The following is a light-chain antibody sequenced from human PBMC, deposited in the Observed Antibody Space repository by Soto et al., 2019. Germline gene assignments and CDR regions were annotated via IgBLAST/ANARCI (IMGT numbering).Light chain of an antibody. V-gene: IGKV3-11*01. CDR2: DAS. Sequence: DIVLTQSPATLSLSPGERTTLSCRASQSVSSYFAWYQQKPGQAPRLLIYDASNRATGIPARFSGSGSGTDFTLTISSLEPKDFAVYYCQQRSNWPITFGQGKRLEI. J-gene: IGKJ5*01. CDR1: QSVSSY. CDR3: QQRSNWPIT.